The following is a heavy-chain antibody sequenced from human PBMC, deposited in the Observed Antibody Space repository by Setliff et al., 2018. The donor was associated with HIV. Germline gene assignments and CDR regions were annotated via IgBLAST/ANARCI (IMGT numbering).Heavy chain of an antibody. Sequence: GESLTISCKGSGYSFTNYWIGWVRQMPGKGLEWMGIIYPGDSDTRYSPSLQGQVTISADKSISTAYLQWSSLKASDTAMYYCARLSVVTATRIYYFDYWGQGTLVTVSS. D-gene: IGHD2-21*02. V-gene: IGHV5-51*01. CDR3: ARLSVVTATRIYYFDY. CDR1: GYSFTNYW. J-gene: IGHJ4*02. CDR2: IYPGDSDT.